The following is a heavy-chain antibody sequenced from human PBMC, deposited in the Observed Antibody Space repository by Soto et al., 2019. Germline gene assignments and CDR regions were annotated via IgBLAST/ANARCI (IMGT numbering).Heavy chain of an antibody. CDR1: GFTFSSYA. CDR2: ISYDGSNK. Sequence: QVQLVESGGGVVQPGRSLRLSCAASGFTFSSYAMHWVRQAPGKGLEWVAVISYDGSNKYYADSVKGRFTISRDNSNNTLYLQLNGLRAEDTGVDYCASPTGRDYWGQGTLVTVSS. D-gene: IGHD2-15*01. V-gene: IGHV3-30-3*01. J-gene: IGHJ4*02. CDR3: ASPTGRDY.